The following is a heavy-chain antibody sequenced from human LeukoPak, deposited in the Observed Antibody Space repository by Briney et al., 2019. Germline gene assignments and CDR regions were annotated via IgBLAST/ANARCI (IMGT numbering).Heavy chain of an antibody. CDR3: AREVVCSSTSCLAFDY. J-gene: IGHJ4*02. CDR2: IYTSGST. CDR1: GGSISSYY. V-gene: IGHV4-4*07. D-gene: IGHD2-2*01. Sequence: SETLSLTCTVSGGSISSYYWSWIRQPAGKGLEWIGRIYTSGSTNYNPSLKSRVTMSVGTSKNQFSLKLSSVTAADTAVYYCAREVVCSSTSCLAFDYWGQGTLVTVSS.